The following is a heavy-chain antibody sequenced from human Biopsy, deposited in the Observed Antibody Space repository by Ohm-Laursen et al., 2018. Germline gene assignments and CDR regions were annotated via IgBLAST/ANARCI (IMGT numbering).Heavy chain of an antibody. D-gene: IGHD3-22*01. CDR2: IYYSGST. J-gene: IGHJ5*02. Sequence: TLSLTCTVSGDSVTKYYWNWIRQPPGKGLEWIGYIYYSGSTKYNPSLKSRVSVSVDTSKNQFSLKLNSVTAADTAVYYCARDYDTSGYYYVSWGQGTLVTVSS. CDR3: ARDYDTSGYYYVS. V-gene: IGHV4-59*08. CDR1: GDSVTKYY.